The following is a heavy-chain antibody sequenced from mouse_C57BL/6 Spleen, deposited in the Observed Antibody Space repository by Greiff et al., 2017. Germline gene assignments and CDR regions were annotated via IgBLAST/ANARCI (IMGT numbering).Heavy chain of an antibody. V-gene: IGHV5-17*01. J-gene: IGHJ1*03. CDR1: GFTFSDYG. CDR2: ISSGSSTI. D-gene: IGHD2-4*01. CDR3: ARRRLGGYFDV. Sequence: DVQLVESGGGLVKPGGSLKLSCAASGFTFSDYGMHWVRQAPEKGLEWVAYISSGSSTIYYADTVTGRFTLSRDNAKNTLFLQMTSLRSEDTAMYYCARRRLGGYFDVWGTGTTVTVSS.